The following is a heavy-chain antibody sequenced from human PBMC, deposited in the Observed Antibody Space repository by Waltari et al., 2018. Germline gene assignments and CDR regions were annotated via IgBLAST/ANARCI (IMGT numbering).Heavy chain of an antibody. Sequence: EVQLVESGGGLCTPGGSLRLPCAASGLTLRGSILHWVRQAPGKGLEWVSSISSSSSYIYYADSVKGRFTISRDNAKNSLYLQMNSLRAEDTAVYYCASAHTSSGSRYYFDYWGQGTLVTVSS. CDR1: GLTLRGSI. D-gene: IGHD6-19*01. CDR3: ASAHTSSGSRYYFDY. V-gene: IGHV3-21*01. J-gene: IGHJ4*02. CDR2: ISSSSSYI.